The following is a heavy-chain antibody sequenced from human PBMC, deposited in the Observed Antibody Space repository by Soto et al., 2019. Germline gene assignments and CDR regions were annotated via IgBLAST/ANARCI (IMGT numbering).Heavy chain of an antibody. CDR2: ISAYNGNT. J-gene: IGHJ6*02. V-gene: IGHV1-18*01. CDR3: ARVFVAAAGSDYYYYYGMDV. CDR1: GYTLNSYG. Sequence: ASVKVSCTASGYTLNSYGISCGRQAPSQGLEWMGWISAYNGNTNYAQKLQGRVTMTTDTSTSTAYMELRSLRSDDTAVYYCARVFVAAAGSDYYYYYGMDVRGQGTTVTVSS. D-gene: IGHD6-13*01.